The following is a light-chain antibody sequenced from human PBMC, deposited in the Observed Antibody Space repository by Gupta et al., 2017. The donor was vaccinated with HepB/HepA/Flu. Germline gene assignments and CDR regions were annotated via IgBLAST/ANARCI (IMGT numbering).Light chain of an antibody. J-gene: IGKJ1*01. CDR3: HQYSSSPRT. Sequence: VLTQSPGTLSLSPGARATLSCRAGQTLPAPYLPWNQQKHGHDNKHRIYGASSRANDIPDRFSGSGSGTDFTLTISRLEPEDFAVYYCHQYSSSPRTFGQGTKVEIK. CDR1: QTLPAPY. CDR2: GAS. V-gene: IGKV3-20*01.